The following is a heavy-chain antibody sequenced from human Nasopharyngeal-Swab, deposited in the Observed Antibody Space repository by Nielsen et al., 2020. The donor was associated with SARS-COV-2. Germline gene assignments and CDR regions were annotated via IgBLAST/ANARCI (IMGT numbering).Heavy chain of an antibody. J-gene: IGHJ4*02. V-gene: IGHV1-2*02. CDR1: GYTFTGYY. CDR3: ARVLNWNRFDY. CDR2: INPNSGST. D-gene: IGHD1-20*01. Sequence: ASVKVSCKASGYTFTGYYMHWVRQAPGQGLEWMGWINPNSGSTNYAQKFQGRVTMTRDTSISTAYMELSRLRSDDTAVYYCARVLNWNRFDYWGQGTLVTVSS.